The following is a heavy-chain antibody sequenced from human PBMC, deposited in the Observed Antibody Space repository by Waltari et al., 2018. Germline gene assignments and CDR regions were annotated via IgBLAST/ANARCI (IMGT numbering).Heavy chain of an antibody. D-gene: IGHD3-9*01. Sequence: QVQLQQWGAGLLKPSETLSLTCAVYGGSFSGYYWSWLRPPPGKGLEWIGEIRHSGSTNYNPSLKSRVTISVDKSKNQFSLKLSSGTAADTAVYYCARVRYFDWLARAYFDYWGQGTLVTVSS. CDR2: IRHSGST. CDR1: GGSFSGYY. V-gene: IGHV4-34*01. CDR3: ARVRYFDWLARAYFDY. J-gene: IGHJ4*02.